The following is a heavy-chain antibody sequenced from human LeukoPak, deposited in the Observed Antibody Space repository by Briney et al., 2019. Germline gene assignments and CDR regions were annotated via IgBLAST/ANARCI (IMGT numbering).Heavy chain of an antibody. J-gene: IGHJ4*02. CDR3: ANSRRDGYKPLDY. CDR1: GFTFSSYA. Sequence: GGSLRLSCAASGFTFSSYAMSWVRQAPGKGLEWVSAISGSGGSTYYADSVKGRFTISRDNSKNTLYLQMNSPRAEDTAVYYCANSRRDGYKPLDYWGQGTLVTVSS. V-gene: IGHV3-23*01. CDR2: ISGSGGST. D-gene: IGHD5-24*01.